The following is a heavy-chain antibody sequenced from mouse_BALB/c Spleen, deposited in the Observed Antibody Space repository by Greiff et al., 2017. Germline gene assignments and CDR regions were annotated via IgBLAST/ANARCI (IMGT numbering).Heavy chain of an antibody. CDR2: INPYNGDT. J-gene: IGHJ4*01. V-gene: IGHV1-20*02. D-gene: IGHD1-1*01. Sequence: EVQLKQSGPELVKPGASVKISCKASGYSFTGYFMNWVMQSHGKSLEWIGRINPYNGDTFYNQKFKGKATLTVDKSSSTAHMELRSLASEDSAVYYCARDGSSYYAMDYWGQGTSVTVSS. CDR1: GYSFTGYF. CDR3: ARDGSSYYAMDY.